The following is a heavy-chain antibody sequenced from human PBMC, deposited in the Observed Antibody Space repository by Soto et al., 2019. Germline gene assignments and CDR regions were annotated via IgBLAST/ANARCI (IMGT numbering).Heavy chain of an antibody. CDR2: IYYSGST. V-gene: IGHV4-59*08. CDR3: ARLSIAAAGDY. Sequence: TSETLSLTCTVSGGSISSYYWSWIRQPPGKGLEWIGYIYYSGSTNYNPSLKSRVTISVDTSKNQFSLKLSSVTAADTAVYYCARLSIAAAGDYWGQGTLVTVSS. CDR1: GGSISSYY. D-gene: IGHD6-13*01. J-gene: IGHJ4*02.